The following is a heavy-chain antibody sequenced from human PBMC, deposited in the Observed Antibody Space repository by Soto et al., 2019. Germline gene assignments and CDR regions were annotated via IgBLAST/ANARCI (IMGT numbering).Heavy chain of an antibody. CDR2: VYHTGST. CDR3: AREHYDITRKRIAS. CDR1: GGSISGDYY. Sequence: TSETLSLTCTVSGGSISGDYYWNWIRQAPGKGLEWIGYVYHTGSTYHIPSLKSRGSISVDTSNNQFSLKLSSVTAADTAVYFCAREHYDITRKRIASGGQGIPVTVSS. V-gene: IGHV4-30-4*01. J-gene: IGHJ4*02. D-gene: IGHD3-22*01.